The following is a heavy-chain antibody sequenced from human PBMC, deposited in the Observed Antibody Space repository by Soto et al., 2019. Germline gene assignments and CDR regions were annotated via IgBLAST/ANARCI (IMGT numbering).Heavy chain of an antibody. J-gene: IGHJ6*02. CDR2: ISSSSSTI. Sequence: GGSLRLSCATSGFTFSSYSMNWVRQAPGKGLEWVSYISSSSSTIFYADSVRGRFTISRENAKNSLYLQMNSLKDEDTAVYYCARASSPGNYFYYYGMDVWGQGTTVPVS. D-gene: IGHD6-13*01. CDR1: GFTFSSYS. CDR3: ARASSPGNYFYYYGMDV. V-gene: IGHV3-48*02.